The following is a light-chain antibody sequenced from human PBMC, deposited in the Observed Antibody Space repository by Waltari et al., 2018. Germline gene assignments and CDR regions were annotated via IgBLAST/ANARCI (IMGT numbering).Light chain of an antibody. J-gene: IGKJ5*01. CDR3: QQYNNWLSVT. CDR1: QTIDNN. CDR2: GAS. Sequence: EIVVTQSPATLSVSPGERATLSCRTSQTIDNNLAWYQQKPGQTPRLLIYGASTRAIGIPARFSGSGFVTEFTLTISSLQSEEFAVYYCQQYNNWLSVTFGQGTRLEI. V-gene: IGKV3-15*01.